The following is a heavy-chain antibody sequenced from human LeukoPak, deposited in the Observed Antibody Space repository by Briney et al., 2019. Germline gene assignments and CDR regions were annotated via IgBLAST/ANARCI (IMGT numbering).Heavy chain of an antibody. CDR2: IYYSGST. CDR1: GGSISSGGYY. J-gene: IGHJ6*02. Sequence: SQTLSLTCTVSGGSISSGGYYWSWIRQHPGKGLEWIGYIYYSGSTYYNPSLKSRVTISVDTSKNQFSLKLSSVTAADTAVYYCARGRTIMGYYYGMDVWGQGTTVTVSS. D-gene: IGHD5-12*01. V-gene: IGHV4-31*03. CDR3: ARGRTIMGYYYGMDV.